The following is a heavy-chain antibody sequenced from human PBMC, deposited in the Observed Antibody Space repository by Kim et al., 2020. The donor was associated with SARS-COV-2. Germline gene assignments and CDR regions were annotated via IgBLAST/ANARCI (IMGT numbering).Heavy chain of an antibody. CDR3: ARPYSSCWYTLDDCDI. D-gene: IGHD6-19*01. CDR2: ISYDGSNK. J-gene: IGHJ3*02. Sequence: GGYLRLSCAASGFTFSSYAMHWVRQAPGKGLEWVAVISYDGSNKYYADSVKGRFTISRDNSKNTLYLQMNSLRAEDTAVYYCARPYSSCWYTLDDCDIWG. V-gene: IGHV3-30*04. CDR1: GFTFSSYA.